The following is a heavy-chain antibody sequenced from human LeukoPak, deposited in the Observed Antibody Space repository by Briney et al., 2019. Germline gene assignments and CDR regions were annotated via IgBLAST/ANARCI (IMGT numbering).Heavy chain of an antibody. D-gene: IGHD1-26*01. CDR2: IRYDGSNK. V-gene: IGHV3-30*02. Sequence: GGSPRLSCAASGFTFSSYGMHWVRQAPGRGLEWVAFIRYDGSNKYYADSVKGRFTISRDNSKNTLYLQMNSLRPDDTAVYYCAKELGPGALNGGDYWGQGTLVTVSS. CDR3: AKELGPGALNGGDY. J-gene: IGHJ4*02. CDR1: GFTFSSYG.